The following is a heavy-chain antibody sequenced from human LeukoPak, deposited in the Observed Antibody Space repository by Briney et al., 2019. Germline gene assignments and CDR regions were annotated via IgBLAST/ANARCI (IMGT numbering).Heavy chain of an antibody. D-gene: IGHD3-3*01. J-gene: IGHJ3*02. Sequence: QPGGSLRLSCAASGFTFGSYAMHWVRQAPGKGLEWVAVISYDGSNKYYADSVKGRFTISRDNSKNTLYLQMNSLRAEDTAVYYCARDRVSYYDFWSGYSDAFDIWGQGTMVTVSS. CDR3: ARDRVSYYDFWSGYSDAFDI. CDR1: GFTFGSYA. V-gene: IGHV3-30-3*01. CDR2: ISYDGSNK.